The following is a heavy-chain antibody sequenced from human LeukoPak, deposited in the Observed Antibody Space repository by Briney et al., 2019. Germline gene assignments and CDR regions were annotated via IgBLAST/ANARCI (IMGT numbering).Heavy chain of an antibody. D-gene: IGHD2-15*01. CDR1: GGSFSGYY. CDR2: INHSGST. J-gene: IGHJ6*02. V-gene: IGHV4-34*01. Sequence: SETLSLTCAVYGGSFSGYYWSWIRQPPGKGLEWIGEINHSGSTNYNPSLKSRVTISVDTSKNQFSLKLSSVTAADTAVYYCARHGRATAQDNYYYYYGMDVWGQGTTVTASS. CDR3: ARHGRATAQDNYYYYYGMDV.